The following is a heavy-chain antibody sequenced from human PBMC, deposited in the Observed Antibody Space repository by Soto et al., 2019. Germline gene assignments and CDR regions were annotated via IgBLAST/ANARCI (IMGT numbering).Heavy chain of an antibody. CDR3: TRGYGGYADY. D-gene: IGHD5-12*01. CDR1: GGSISSYY. J-gene: IGHJ4*02. CDR2: IYYSGST. V-gene: IGHV4-59*01. Sequence: QVQLQESGPGLVKPSETLSLTCTVSGGSISSYYWSWIQQPPRKGLELIGYIYYSGSTNYNPNLXTXAXQXXDTSTNQCAPKQSSVAAADTAVCYCTRGYGGYADYWAQGPLVTVAS.